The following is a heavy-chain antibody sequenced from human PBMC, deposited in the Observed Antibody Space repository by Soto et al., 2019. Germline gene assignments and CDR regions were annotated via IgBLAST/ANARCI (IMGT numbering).Heavy chain of an antibody. CDR3: ARESPYYESSDSYFDY. V-gene: IGHV6-1*01. J-gene: IGHJ4*02. CDR2: TYYRSKWYN. Sequence: SQTLSLTCAISGDSVSGNSAAWNWIRQSPSRGLEWLGRTYYRSKWYNDYAVSVKSRITVTPDTSKNQFSLHLNSVPPEDTAVYYCARESPYYESSDSYFDYWGQGALVTVSS. CDR1: GDSVSGNSAA. D-gene: IGHD3-16*01.